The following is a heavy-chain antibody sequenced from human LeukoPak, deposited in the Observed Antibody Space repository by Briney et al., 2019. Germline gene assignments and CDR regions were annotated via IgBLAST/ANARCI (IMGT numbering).Heavy chain of an antibody. CDR2: ISGSGGSA. V-gene: IGHV3-23*01. Sequence: GGSLRLSCAASGFTFSSYVMSCVRQAPGKGLEWGSAISGSGGSAYYADSVKGRFTISRDNSKNTLYLQMNSLRAEDTAVYYCAKDIGLMTTAPEAFDIWGQGTMVTVSS. CDR1: GFTFSSYV. CDR3: AKDIGLMTTAPEAFDI. J-gene: IGHJ3*02. D-gene: IGHD4-17*01.